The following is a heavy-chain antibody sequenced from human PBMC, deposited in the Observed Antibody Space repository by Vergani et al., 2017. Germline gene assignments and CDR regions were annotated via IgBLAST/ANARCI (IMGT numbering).Heavy chain of an antibody. CDR1: GFTFSSYG. CDR2: ISYDGSNK. V-gene: IGHV3-30*18. CDR3: AKDGRYCSSTSCYWYYYYYMDV. J-gene: IGHJ6*03. Sequence: QVQLVESGGGVVQPGRSLRLSCAASGFTFSSYGMHWVRQAPGKGLEWVAVISYDGSNKYYADSVKGRFTISRDNSNNTLYLQMNSLRAEDTAVYYCAKDGRYCSSTSCYWYYYYYMDVWGKGTTVTVSS. D-gene: IGHD2-2*01.